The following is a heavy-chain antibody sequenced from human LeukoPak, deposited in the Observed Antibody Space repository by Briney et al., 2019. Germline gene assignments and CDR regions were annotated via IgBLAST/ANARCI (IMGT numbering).Heavy chain of an antibody. CDR2: ISALTGDT. J-gene: IGHJ5*02. CDR1: GYNFNDFG. V-gene: IGHV1-18*01. Sequence: ASVKVSCKXSGYNFNDFGVTWVRQTPGQGLEWMGWISALTGDTNYAQKFQGRLTMTTDTSTDTAYMEMRSLRSDDTAVYYCAREATGRAFDPWGQGTLVIVSS. D-gene: IGHD1-14*01. CDR3: AREATGRAFDP.